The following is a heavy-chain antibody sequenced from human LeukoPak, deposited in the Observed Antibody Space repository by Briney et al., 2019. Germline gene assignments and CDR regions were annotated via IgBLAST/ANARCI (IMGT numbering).Heavy chain of an antibody. V-gene: IGHV3-53*01. CDR2: IYSGGST. Sequence: GGSLRLSCAASGFTVSRNYMSWVPQAPGKGLEWVSVIYSGGSTYYADSVKGRFTISRDNSKNTLYLQMNSLRAEDTAVYYCARDGIVGATHVYFDYWGQGTLVTVSS. D-gene: IGHD1-26*01. J-gene: IGHJ4*02. CDR3: ARDGIVGATHVYFDY. CDR1: GFTVSRNY.